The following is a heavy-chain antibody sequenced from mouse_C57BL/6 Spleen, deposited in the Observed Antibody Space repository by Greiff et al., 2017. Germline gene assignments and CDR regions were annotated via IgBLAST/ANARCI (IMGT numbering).Heavy chain of an antibody. D-gene: IGHD2-5*01. CDR2: INPNNGGT. CDR3: ARRPYYSNYCSFAV. V-gene: IGHV1-18*01. CDR1: GYTFTDYN. Sequence: EVQLQQSGPELVKPGASVKIPCKASGYTFTDYNMDWVKQSHGKSLEWIGDINPNNGGTIYNQKFKGKATLTVDKSSSTAYMELRSLTSEDTAVYYCARRPYYSNYCSFAVWGTGTPVTVSS. J-gene: IGHJ1*03.